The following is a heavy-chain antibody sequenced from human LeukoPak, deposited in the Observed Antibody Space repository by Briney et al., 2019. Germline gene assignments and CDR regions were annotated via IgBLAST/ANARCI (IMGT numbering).Heavy chain of an antibody. CDR1: GFTFSSHS. D-gene: IGHD3-16*01. Sequence: GGSLRLSCAASGFTFSSHSMNWARQAPGKGLEWVASISHNGNVNYYVDSVKGRFTISRDNAKNSLYLQMSNLRAEDTAVYFCARGGGLDVWGQGATVTVSS. CDR2: ISHNGNVN. V-gene: IGHV3-7*03. J-gene: IGHJ6*02. CDR3: ARGGGLDV.